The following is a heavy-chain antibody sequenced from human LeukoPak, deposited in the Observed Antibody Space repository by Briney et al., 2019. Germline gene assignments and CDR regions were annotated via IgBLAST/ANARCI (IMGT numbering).Heavy chain of an antibody. CDR2: ISSSGSTI. CDR1: GFTFSDYY. V-gene: IGHV3-11*01. J-gene: IGHJ6*02. Sequence: GGSLRLSCAASGFTFSDYYMSWIRQAPGKGLEWVSYISSSGSTIYYADSVKGRFTISRDNAKNSLYLQMNSLRAEDTAVYYCARAWIQLWAAYYYYGMDVWGQGTTVTVSS. D-gene: IGHD5-18*01. CDR3: ARAWIQLWAAYYYYGMDV.